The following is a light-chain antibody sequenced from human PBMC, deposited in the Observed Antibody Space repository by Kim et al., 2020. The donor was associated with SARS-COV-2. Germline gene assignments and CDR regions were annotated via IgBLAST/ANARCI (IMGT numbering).Light chain of an antibody. CDR1: HIGYKT. J-gene: IGLJ2*01. CDR2: SAS. V-gene: IGLV3-21*04. Sequence: PDKTACVPCGGGHIGYKTVPWYRHKPGQAPVLVIQSASDRASGIPERISGSKSANTATLTISRVEAGDEGDYYCQVWNTRDDHWVFGGGTQLTVL. CDR3: QVWNTRDDHWV.